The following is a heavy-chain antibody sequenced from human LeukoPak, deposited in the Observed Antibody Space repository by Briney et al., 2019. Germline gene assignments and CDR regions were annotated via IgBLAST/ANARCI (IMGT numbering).Heavy chain of an antibody. Sequence: GGSLRLSCAASGFSFSKYEMKWVRQAPGKGLEWVSYISSSGSTTYYADSVKGRFTISRDNAKNSLSLQMNSLRVEDTAVYYCARGVPARRFDYWGQGTLVTVSS. CDR1: GFSFSKYE. CDR3: ARGVPARRFDY. J-gene: IGHJ4*02. V-gene: IGHV3-48*03. CDR2: ISSSGSTT.